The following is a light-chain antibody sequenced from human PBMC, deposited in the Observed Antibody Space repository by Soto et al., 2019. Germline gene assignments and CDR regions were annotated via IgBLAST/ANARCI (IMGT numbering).Light chain of an antibody. J-gene: IGKJ1*01. Sequence: EIVLTQSPGTLSLSPGERATLSCRASQSVSNNYLAWYQQKPGQAPRLLIYGASNRATGIPDRFSGRRPGTDFTLTISRLEPEDFAVYYCQQYGSSGTFGQGTKVDIK. CDR1: QSVSNNY. CDR3: QQYGSSGT. V-gene: IGKV3-20*01. CDR2: GAS.